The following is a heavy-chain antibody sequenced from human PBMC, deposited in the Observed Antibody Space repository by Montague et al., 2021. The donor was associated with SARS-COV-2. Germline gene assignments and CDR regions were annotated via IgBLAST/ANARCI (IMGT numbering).Heavy chain of an antibody. J-gene: IGHJ5*02. CDR3: ARGYSGSYDCFDA. V-gene: IGHV3-30-3*01. Sequence: SLRLSCAASGFTFSSYAMHWVRQAPGKGLEWLPVISYDGNNRYYTDTVRGRFTISRDNSKNTLYLQMNSLRPEDTAVFYCARGYSGSYDCFDAWGQGALVTVSS. D-gene: IGHD1-26*01. CDR1: GFTFSSYA. CDR2: ISYDGNNR.